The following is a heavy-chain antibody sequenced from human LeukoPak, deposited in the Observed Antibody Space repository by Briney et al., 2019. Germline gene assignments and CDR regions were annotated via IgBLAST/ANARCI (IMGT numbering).Heavy chain of an antibody. J-gene: IGHJ4*02. CDR2: IYSNYDDGHT. CDR1: GFAVNGDN. Sequence: GGSLRLSCAASGFAVNGDNMSWVRQAPGKRLEWVSVIYSNYDDGHTNYADSVRGRFTISRDNSKNMVYLQMNSLRVEDTAVYYCSKRSGGYYDHWGQGTLVTVSS. CDR3: SKRSGGYYDH. D-gene: IGHD3-3*01. V-gene: IGHV3-66*02.